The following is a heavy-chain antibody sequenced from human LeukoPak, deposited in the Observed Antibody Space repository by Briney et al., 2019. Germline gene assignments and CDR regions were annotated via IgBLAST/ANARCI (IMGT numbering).Heavy chain of an antibody. D-gene: IGHD2/OR15-2a*01. CDR3: ARGILGQNTRWFDP. J-gene: IGHJ5*02. CDR1: GYSISSGYY. V-gene: IGHV4-38-2*02. CDR2: IYHSGST. Sequence: TSETLSLTCTVSGYSISSGYYWGWIRQPPGKGLEWIGSIYHSGSTYYNPSLKSRVTISVDTSKNQFSLKLSSVTAADTAVYYCARGILGQNTRWFDPWGQGTLVTVSS.